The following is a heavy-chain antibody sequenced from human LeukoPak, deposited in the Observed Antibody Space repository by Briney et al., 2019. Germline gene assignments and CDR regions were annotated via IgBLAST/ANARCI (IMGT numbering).Heavy chain of an antibody. J-gene: IGHJ6*02. CDR2: ISGSGGST. V-gene: IGHV3-23*01. CDR3: AKDLPTVNYYYYYYGMDV. Sequence: GGSLRLSCAASGFTFSSYAMSWVRQAPGKGLEWVSAISGSGGSTYYADSVKGRFTISRDNSKNTLYLQMNSLRAEDTAVYYCAKDLPTVNYYYYYYGMDVWGQGATVTVSS. D-gene: IGHD4-17*01. CDR1: GFTFSSYA.